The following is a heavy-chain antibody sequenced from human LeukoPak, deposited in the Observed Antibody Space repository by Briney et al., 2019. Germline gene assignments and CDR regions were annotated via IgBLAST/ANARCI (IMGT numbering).Heavy chain of an antibody. CDR1: GFSFSNAW. V-gene: IGHV3-15*07. D-gene: IGHD3-10*01. CDR2: ILSKTSGGTT. J-gene: IGHJ5*02. Sequence: GGSLRLSCAASGFSFSNAWMNWVRQAPGKGLEWVGRILSKTSGGTTDYATPVKGRFTISRDDSKNMLYLHMNSLQIEDTAVYYCADYYASGSYPPWGQGTLVTVSS. CDR3: ADYYASGSYPP.